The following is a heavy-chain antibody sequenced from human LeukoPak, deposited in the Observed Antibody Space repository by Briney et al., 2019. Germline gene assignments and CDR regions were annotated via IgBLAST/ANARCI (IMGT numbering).Heavy chain of an antibody. D-gene: IGHD3-22*01. J-gene: IGHJ4*02. CDR2: INTDGSSL. Sequence: GGSLRLSCAASGFTFSSYWMYWVRQAPGKGPVWVARINTDGSSLNYADSVKGRFTISRDNAKNTLYLQMNSLGAEDTAVYYCARRINYYDSSGYYYVRYFDSWGQGTLVAVSS. CDR1: GFTFSSYW. CDR3: ARRINYYDSSGYYYVRYFDS. V-gene: IGHV3-74*01.